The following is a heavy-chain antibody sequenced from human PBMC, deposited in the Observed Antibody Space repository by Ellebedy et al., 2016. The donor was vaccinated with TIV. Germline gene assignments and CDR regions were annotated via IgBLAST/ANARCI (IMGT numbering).Heavy chain of an antibody. CDR1: GFTFSSYG. Sequence: GESLKISCAASGFTFSSYGMHWVRQAPGKGLEWVAVIWYDGSNKYYADSVKGRFTISRDNSKNTLYLQMNSLRAEDTAVYYCARDFVEGSGSYSYYYYYGMDVWGQGTTVTVSS. CDR2: IWYDGSNK. D-gene: IGHD3-10*01. V-gene: IGHV3-33*01. CDR3: ARDFVEGSGSYSYYYYYGMDV. J-gene: IGHJ6*02.